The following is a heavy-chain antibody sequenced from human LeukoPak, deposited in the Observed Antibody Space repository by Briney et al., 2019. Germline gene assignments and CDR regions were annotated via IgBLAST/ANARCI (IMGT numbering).Heavy chain of an antibody. Sequence: GASVKVSCKASGYTFTGYYIHWVRQAPGQGLEWMGGIIPIFGTANYAQKFQGRVTITADESTSTAYMELSSLRSEDTAVYYCAREGLRGYSGYDYFDYWGQGTLVTVSS. CDR2: IIPIFGTA. CDR3: AREGLRGYSGYDYFDY. J-gene: IGHJ4*02. CDR1: GYTFTGYY. V-gene: IGHV1-69*13. D-gene: IGHD5-12*01.